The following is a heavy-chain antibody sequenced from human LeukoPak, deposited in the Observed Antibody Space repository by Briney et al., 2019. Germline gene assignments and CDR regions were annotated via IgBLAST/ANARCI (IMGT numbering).Heavy chain of an antibody. CDR2: INPSGGST. Sequence: EASVTVSCKASGYTFTIYYMHWVRQAPGQGLVWMGVINPSGGSTSYAQKFQGRVTMTRDMSTSTVYMELSSLRSEDTAVYYCARDRDYSSPFDYWGQGTLVTVSS. J-gene: IGHJ4*02. CDR1: GYTFTIYY. D-gene: IGHD6-13*01. CDR3: ARDRDYSSPFDY. V-gene: IGHV1-46*01.